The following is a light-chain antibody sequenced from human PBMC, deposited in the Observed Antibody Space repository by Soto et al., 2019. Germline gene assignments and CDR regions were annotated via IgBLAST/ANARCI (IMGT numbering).Light chain of an antibody. CDR1: SSNIGSNT. CDR2: SNN. J-gene: IGLJ3*02. CDR3: AAWDDSLNGGV. Sequence: QSVLTQPPSASVTPGQRVTISCSGSSSNIGSNTANWYQQLPGTAPKLLIFSNNERPSGVPDRFSGSKSGTSASLAISGLQSEDEADYYCAAWDDSLNGGVFGGGTKLTVL. V-gene: IGLV1-44*01.